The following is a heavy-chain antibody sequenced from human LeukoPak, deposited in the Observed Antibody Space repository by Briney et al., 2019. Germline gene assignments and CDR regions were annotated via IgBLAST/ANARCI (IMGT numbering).Heavy chain of an antibody. V-gene: IGHV1-2*02. Sequence: ASVKVSCKASGYTFTGYYMHWVRQAPGQGLEWMGWINPNSGGTNYAQKFQGRVTMTRDTSISTAYMELSRLRSDDTAVYYCARTDDYGDYGFPDYWGQGTLVTVSS. CDR2: INPNSGGT. J-gene: IGHJ4*02. CDR1: GYTFTGYY. D-gene: IGHD4-17*01. CDR3: ARTDDYGDYGFPDY.